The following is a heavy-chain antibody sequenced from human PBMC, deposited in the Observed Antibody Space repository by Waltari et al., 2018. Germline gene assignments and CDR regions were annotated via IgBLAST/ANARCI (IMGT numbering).Heavy chain of an antibody. J-gene: IGHJ4*02. CDR2: ISWDGVST. D-gene: IGHD7-27*01. V-gene: IGHV3-43*01. CDR3: AKGNWGSLFDY. CDR1: GFTFDDYT. Sequence: EVQLVESGGVVVQPGGSLRLSCAASGFTFDDYTMHWVRQAPGKGLEWVLLISWDGVSTYYADSVKGRFTISRDNSKNSLYLQMNSLRTEDTVLYYCAKGNWGSLFDYWGQGTLVTVSS.